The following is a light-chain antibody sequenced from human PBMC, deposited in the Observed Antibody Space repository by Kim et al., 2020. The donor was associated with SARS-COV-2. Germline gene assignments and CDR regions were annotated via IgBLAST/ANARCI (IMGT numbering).Light chain of an antibody. CDR1: QSVSSN. J-gene: IGKJ4*01. V-gene: IGKV3-15*01. CDR2: GAS. CDR3: QQYNNWPPRTT. Sequence: EIVMTQSPATLSVSPGERATLSCRASQSVSSNLAWYQQKPGQAPRLLIYGASTRATGIPARFSGSGSGTEFTLTISSLQSEDFAVYYWQQYNNWPPRTTFGEGTKLEI.